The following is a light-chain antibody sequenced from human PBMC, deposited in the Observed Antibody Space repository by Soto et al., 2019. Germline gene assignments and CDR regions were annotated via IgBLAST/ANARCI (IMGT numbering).Light chain of an antibody. CDR3: GTWDSGLSVWV. J-gene: IGLJ3*02. CDR1: ASNVGTQF. CDR2: DND. Sequence: QSVLTQPPSVSAAPGQSVTISCSGSASNVGTQFVSWYQQFPGAAPKLLIYDNDKRPSDIPDRVSGSKSDTSATLTITGLQTGDAADYYCGTWDSGLSVWVFGGGTKLTVL. V-gene: IGLV1-51*01.